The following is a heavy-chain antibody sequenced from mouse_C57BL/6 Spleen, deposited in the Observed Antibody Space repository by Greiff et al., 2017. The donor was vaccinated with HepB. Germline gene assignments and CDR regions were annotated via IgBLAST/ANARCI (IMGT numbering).Heavy chain of an antibody. D-gene: IGHD1-1*01. V-gene: IGHV1-15*01. CDR3: TSLITTVVSREYAMDY. CDR2: IYPETGGT. J-gene: IGHJ4*01. Sequence: QVQLKESGAELVRPGASVTLSCKASGYTFTDYEMHWVKQTPVHGLEWIGAIYPETGGTAYNQKFKGKAILTADKSSSTAYMELRSLTSEDSAVYYCTSLITTVVSREYAMDYWGQRTSVTVAS. CDR1: GYTFTDYE.